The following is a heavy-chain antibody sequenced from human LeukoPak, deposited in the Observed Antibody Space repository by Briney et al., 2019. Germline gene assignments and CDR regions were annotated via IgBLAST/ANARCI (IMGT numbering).Heavy chain of an antibody. CDR3: ARKGRGVHTFDY. CDR2: IYHSGST. J-gene: IGHJ4*02. Sequence: SETLSLTCTVSGYSISSGYYWGWIRQPPGKGLEWIGSIYHSGSTYYNPSLKSRVTISVDTSKNQFSLKLSSVTAADTAVYYCARKGRGVHTFDYWGQGTLVTVSS. V-gene: IGHV4-38-2*02. CDR1: GYSISSGYY. D-gene: IGHD5-12*01.